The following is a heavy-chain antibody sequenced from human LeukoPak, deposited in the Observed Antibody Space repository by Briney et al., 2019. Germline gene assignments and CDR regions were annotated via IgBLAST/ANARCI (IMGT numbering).Heavy chain of an antibody. CDR2: ISDDGSNK. Sequence: PGGSLRLSCAASGFTFSSYAMHWVRQAPGKGLEWVAVISDDGSNKHYADSVKGRFTISRDNPKNTLYLQMNSLRAEDTAVYYCGRDLSSGYVDYWGQGTLVTVSS. V-gene: IGHV3-30-3*01. CDR3: GRDLSSGYVDY. J-gene: IGHJ4*02. CDR1: GFTFSSYA. D-gene: IGHD6-19*01.